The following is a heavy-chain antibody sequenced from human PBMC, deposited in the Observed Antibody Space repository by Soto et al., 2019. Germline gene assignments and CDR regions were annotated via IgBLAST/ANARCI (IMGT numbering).Heavy chain of an antibody. J-gene: IGHJ4*02. CDR1: GGSISSGDYY. Sequence: SETLSLTCTVSGGSISSGDYYWCWIRQPPGKGLEWIGYIYYSGSTYYNPSLKSRVTISVDTSKNQFSLKLSSVTAADTAVYYCARGLLQLGFDYWGQGTLVTVSS. CDR2: IYYSGST. CDR3: ARGLLQLGFDY. V-gene: IGHV4-30-4*01. D-gene: IGHD6-6*01.